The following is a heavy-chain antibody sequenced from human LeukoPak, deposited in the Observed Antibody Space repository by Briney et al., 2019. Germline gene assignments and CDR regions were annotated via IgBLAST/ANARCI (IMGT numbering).Heavy chain of an antibody. V-gene: IGHV3-7*01. CDR2: IKEDGSEK. CDR1: GFTFSNYW. D-gene: IGHD1-26*01. Sequence: GGSLRLSCAASGFTFSNYWMSWVRQAPGKGLEWVANIKEDGSEKYYVDSVKGRFTISRDNAKNSLYLQMNSLRAEDTAVYYCASGSYGRDYWGQGTLVTVSS. J-gene: IGHJ4*02. CDR3: ASGSYGRDY.